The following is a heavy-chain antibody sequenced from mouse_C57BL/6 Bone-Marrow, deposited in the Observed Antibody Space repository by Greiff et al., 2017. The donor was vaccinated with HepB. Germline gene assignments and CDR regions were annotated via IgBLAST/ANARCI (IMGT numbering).Heavy chain of an antibody. CDR1: GYAFTNYL. CDR3: ARTPWFAY. Sequence: VQLQQSGAELVRPGTSVKVSCKASGYAFTNYLIEWVKQRPGQGLEWIGVINPGSGGTNYNEKFKGKATLTADKSSSTAYMQLSSLTSEDSAVYVCARTPWFAYWGQGTLVTVSA. V-gene: IGHV1-54*01. J-gene: IGHJ3*01. CDR2: INPGSGGT.